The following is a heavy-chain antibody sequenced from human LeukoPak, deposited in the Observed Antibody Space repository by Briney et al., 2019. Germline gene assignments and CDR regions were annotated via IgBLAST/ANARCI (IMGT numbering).Heavy chain of an antibody. CDR2: ISYDGSNK. V-gene: IGHV3-30*18. CDR3: VKESGYSDY. Sequence: PGGSLRLSCTVSGLTFSSYGMHWVRQAPGKGLEWVAVISYDGSNKFYTDSVKGRFTISRDNSRNTLYLQMNSLRAEDTAVYYCVKESGYSDYWGQGTLVTVSS. J-gene: IGHJ4*02. CDR1: GLTFSSYG.